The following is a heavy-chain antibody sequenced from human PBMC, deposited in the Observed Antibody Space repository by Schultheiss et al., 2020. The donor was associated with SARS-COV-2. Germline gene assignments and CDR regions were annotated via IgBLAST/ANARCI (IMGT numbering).Heavy chain of an antibody. CDR2: IYYSVNT. D-gene: IGHD1-1*01. CDR1: GGSISSGGYF. V-gene: IGHV4-31*02. J-gene: IGHJ4*02. Sequence: LSLTCTVSGGSISSGGYFWTWIRQHPGKGLEWIGFIYYSVNTYYNPSLKSRVTISVDTSKNQFSLKLSSVTAADTAVYYCARVRYAGFDYWGQGTLVTVSS. CDR3: ARVRYAGFDY.